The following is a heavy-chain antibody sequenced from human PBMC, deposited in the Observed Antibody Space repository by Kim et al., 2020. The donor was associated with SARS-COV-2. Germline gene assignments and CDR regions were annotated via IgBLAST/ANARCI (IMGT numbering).Heavy chain of an antibody. V-gene: IGHV1-46*01. CDR3: ARDLTAVASEAYYYYGLDV. CDR1: GYTFTSYY. Sequence: ASVKVSCKASGYTFTSYYMHWVRQAPGQGLEWMGIINPSGGNTNYAQKFQGRVTITRDTSTSTVSMELSSLRSEDTAVYYCARDLTAVASEAYYYYGLDVWGQGTTVTVSS. J-gene: IGHJ6*02. CDR2: INPSGGNT. D-gene: IGHD6-19*01.